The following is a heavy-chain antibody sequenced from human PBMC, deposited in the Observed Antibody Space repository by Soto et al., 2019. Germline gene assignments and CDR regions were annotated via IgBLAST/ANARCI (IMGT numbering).Heavy chain of an antibody. CDR3: XXXYCGXGHCYPDY. CDR2: INQDGSAK. Sequence: EVQLVESGGGLVQPGGSLRLSCAASGFTFSTYWMSWVRQAPGKGLEWVANINQDGSAKSYVGSVKGRFTISRDNAKXXXYLXXXXXXXXXXXXXXXXXXYCGXGHCYPDYWGQGXLVTVSS. V-gene: IGHV3-7*02. D-gene: IGHD2-15*01. CDR1: GFTFSTYW. J-gene: IGHJ4*02.